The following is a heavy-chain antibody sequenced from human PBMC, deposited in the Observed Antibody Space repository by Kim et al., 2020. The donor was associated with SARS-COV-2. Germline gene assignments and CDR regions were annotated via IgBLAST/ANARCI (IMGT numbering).Heavy chain of an antibody. V-gene: IGHV4-39*01. J-gene: IGHJ4*02. CDR3: ARQIATAGRFDY. Sequence: YYNPSLKSRVTISLETSKNQFSLRLTSVTAADTAVYYCARQIATAGRFDYWGQGTLVTVSS. D-gene: IGHD6-13*01.